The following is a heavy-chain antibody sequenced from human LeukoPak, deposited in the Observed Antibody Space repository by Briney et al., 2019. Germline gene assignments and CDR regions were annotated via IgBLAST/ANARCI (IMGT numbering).Heavy chain of an antibody. Sequence: SETLSLTCTVSGGSISSSSYYWGWLRQPPGKGLEWIGSIYYSGSTYYNPSLNTRVTISVDTSKNQFSLKLSSVTAGDTAVYYCARAYYYDSSGHWPYYFDYWGQGTLVTVSS. CDR3: ARAYYYDSSGHWPYYFDY. CDR2: IYYSGST. V-gene: IGHV4-39*01. J-gene: IGHJ4*02. D-gene: IGHD3-22*01. CDR1: GGSISSSSYY.